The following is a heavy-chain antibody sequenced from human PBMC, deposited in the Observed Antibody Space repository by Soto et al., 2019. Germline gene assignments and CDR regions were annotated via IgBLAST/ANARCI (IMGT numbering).Heavy chain of an antibody. CDR1: GASLSSSSYY. D-gene: IGHD2-8*02. J-gene: IGHJ4*02. CDR2: IYYNGNT. CDR3: ARDKITGLFDY. Sequence: SETLSLTCIVSGASLSSSSYYWAWIRQPPGKGLEWIGTIYYNGNTYYNPSLKSRATISVDTSKNQFSLKLTSVTAADTAVYYCARDKITGLFDYWGQGTLVTVSS. V-gene: IGHV4-39*07.